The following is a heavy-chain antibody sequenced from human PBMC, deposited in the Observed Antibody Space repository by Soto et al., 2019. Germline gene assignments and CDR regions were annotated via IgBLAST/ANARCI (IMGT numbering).Heavy chain of an antibody. D-gene: IGHD1-1*01. Sequence: GGSLRLSCAASGFTFSNAWMSWVRQAPGKGLEWVGRIKSKNDGGTTDYAETVKGRFTISRDDSKNTLYLQMNSLKTEDTAVYYCTTGPSALEPDYFDYWGQGTLVTVSS. J-gene: IGHJ4*02. CDR3: TTGPSALEPDYFDY. V-gene: IGHV3-15*01. CDR1: GFTFSNAW. CDR2: IKSKNDGGTT.